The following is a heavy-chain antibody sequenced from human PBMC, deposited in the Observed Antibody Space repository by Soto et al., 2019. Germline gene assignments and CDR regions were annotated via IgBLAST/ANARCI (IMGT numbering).Heavy chain of an antibody. V-gene: IGHV3-9*03. J-gene: IGHJ3*02. CDR2: ISWNSGSI. Sequence: GGSLRLSCAASGFTFDDYAMHWVRQAPGKGLEWVSGISWNSGSIGYADSVKGRFTISRDNAKNSLYLQMNSLRAEDMALYYCASYAFDIWGQGTMVTVSS. CDR1: GFTFDDYA. CDR3: ASYAFDI.